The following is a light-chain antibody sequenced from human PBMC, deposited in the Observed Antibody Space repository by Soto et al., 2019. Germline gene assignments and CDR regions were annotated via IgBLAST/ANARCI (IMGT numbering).Light chain of an antibody. V-gene: IGKV3-15*01. CDR2: AAS. CDR1: QTVNRN. J-gene: IGKJ5*01. Sequence: EIVMTQTPATLSVSPGESATLSCRASQTVNRNVAWYQQKPGQAPRLLIYAASSRATGIPARFSGSGSGTEFTLTISSLQSEDFAVYYCQQRSNWPITFGQGTRLEIK. CDR3: QQRSNWPIT.